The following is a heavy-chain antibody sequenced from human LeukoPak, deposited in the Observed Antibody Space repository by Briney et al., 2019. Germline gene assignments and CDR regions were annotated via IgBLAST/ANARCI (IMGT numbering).Heavy chain of an antibody. CDR2: IKSKTDGGTT. D-gene: IGHD3-3*01. CDR3: PRFLFWRDKAPN. CDR1: GFTFSNAW. V-gene: IGHV3-15*01. J-gene: IGHJ4*02. Sequence: PGGSLRLSCAASGFTFSNAWMSWVRQAPGKGLEWVGRIKSKTDGGTTDYAAPVKGRFAISRDDSKNTLYLQMNSLKTEDTAVYYCPRFLFWRDKAPNWGQGTLVTVSS.